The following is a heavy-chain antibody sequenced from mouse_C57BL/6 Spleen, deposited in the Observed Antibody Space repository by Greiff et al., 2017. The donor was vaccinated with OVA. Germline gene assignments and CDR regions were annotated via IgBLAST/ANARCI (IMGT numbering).Heavy chain of an antibody. CDR1: GYTFTSYT. J-gene: IGHJ1*03. D-gene: IGHD6-1*01. CDR2: INPSSGYT. Sequence: QVQLQQSGAELARPGASVKMSCKASGYTFTSYTMHWVKQRPGQGLEWIGYINPSSGYTKYNQKFKDKATLTADKSSSTAYMQLSSLTSEDSAVYYCARPPNHSTYFDVWGTGTTVTVSS. CDR3: ARPPNHSTYFDV. V-gene: IGHV1-4*01.